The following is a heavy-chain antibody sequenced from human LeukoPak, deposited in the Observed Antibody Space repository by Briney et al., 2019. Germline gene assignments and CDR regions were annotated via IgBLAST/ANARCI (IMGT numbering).Heavy chain of an antibody. CDR2: IYTSGST. J-gene: IGHJ3*02. V-gene: IGHV4-4*07. Sequence: SETLSLTCTVSGGSISSYYWSWIRQPPGKGLEWIGRIYTSGSTNYNPSLKSRVTMSVDTSKNQFSLKLSSVTAADTAVYYCARDGYSSSWKAFDIWGQGTMVTVSS. D-gene: IGHD6-13*01. CDR3: ARDGYSSSWKAFDI. CDR1: GGSISSYY.